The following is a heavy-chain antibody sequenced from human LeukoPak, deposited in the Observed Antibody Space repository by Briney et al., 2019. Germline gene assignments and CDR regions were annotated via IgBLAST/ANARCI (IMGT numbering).Heavy chain of an antibody. Sequence: SETLSLTCTVSGGSISSYYWSWIRQPPGKGLEWIGEINHSGSTNYNPSLKSRVTISVDTSKNQFSLKLSSVTAADTAVYYCARVDGSGSYCRDWGQGTLVTVSS. CDR3: ARVDGSGSYCRD. J-gene: IGHJ4*02. CDR2: INHSGST. CDR1: GGSISSYY. V-gene: IGHV4-34*01. D-gene: IGHD3-10*01.